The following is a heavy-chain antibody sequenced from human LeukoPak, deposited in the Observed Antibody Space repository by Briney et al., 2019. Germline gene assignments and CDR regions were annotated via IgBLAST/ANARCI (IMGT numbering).Heavy chain of an antibody. V-gene: IGHV4-59*01. D-gene: IGHD6-13*01. CDR2: IYYSGST. CDR3: ARDKREGYSSSWYDWFDP. J-gene: IGHJ5*02. Sequence: PSETLSLICTVSGGSISSYYWSWIRQPPGKGLEWIGYIYYSGSTNYNPSLKSRVTISVDTSKNQFSLKLSSVTAADTAVYYCARDKREGYSSSWYDWFDPWGQGTLVTVSS. CDR1: GGSISSYY.